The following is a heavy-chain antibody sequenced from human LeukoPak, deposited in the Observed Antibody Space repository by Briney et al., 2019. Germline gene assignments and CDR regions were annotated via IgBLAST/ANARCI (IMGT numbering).Heavy chain of an antibody. CDR1: GYTFTCYY. CDR3: ARVYTLRRGYY. D-gene: IGHD3-10*01. V-gene: IGHV1-2*02. Sequence: GASVKVSCKASGYTFTCYYTHWVRQAPGQGLEWMGWINPNSGGTNYAQKFQGRVTMTRDTSISTAYRELSRLRSDDTAVYYCARVYTLRRGYYWGQGTLVTVSS. J-gene: IGHJ4*02. CDR2: INPNSGGT.